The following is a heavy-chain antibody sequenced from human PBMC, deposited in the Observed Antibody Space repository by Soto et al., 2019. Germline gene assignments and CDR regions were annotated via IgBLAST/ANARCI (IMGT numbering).Heavy chain of an antibody. CDR2: TYYRSKWYN. CDR3: ARGLYSDRYYYYYGMDV. D-gene: IGHD5-18*01. J-gene: IGHJ6*02. V-gene: IGHV6-1*01. CDR1: GDSVSSNSAA. Sequence: SQTLSLTCAISGDSVSSNSAAWNWIRQSPSRGLEWLGRTYYRSKWYNDYAVSVKSRITINPDTSKNQFSLQLNSVTPEDTAVYYCARGLYSDRYYYYYGMDVWGQGTTVTVSS.